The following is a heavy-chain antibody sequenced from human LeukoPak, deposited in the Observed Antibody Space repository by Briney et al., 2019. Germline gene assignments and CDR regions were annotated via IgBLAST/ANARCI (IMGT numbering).Heavy chain of an antibody. J-gene: IGHJ4*02. CDR1: GFTFSNYA. CDR2: IRYDGSNK. Sequence: PGGSLRLSCLASGFTFSNYAMSWVRQAPGKGLEWVAFIRYDGSNKYYADSVKGRFTISRDNSKNTLYLQMNSLRAEDTAVYYCAKDPLRYYYGSGSLTFDYWGQGTLVTVSS. D-gene: IGHD3-10*01. CDR3: AKDPLRYYYGSGSLTFDY. V-gene: IGHV3-30*02.